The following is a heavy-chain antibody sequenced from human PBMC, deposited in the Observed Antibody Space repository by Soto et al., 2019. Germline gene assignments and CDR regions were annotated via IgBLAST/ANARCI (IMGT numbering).Heavy chain of an antibody. CDR2: IHFSGET. CDR3: ARDQGGDLDY. Sequence: WTWIRQHPGKALEWMGHIHFSGETNYNPSLMGRLTMSIDTSTNQFPLNLAAVTAADTAMYYCARDQGGDLDYWGQGTLVTVSS. J-gene: IGHJ4*02. D-gene: IGHD2-21*01. V-gene: IGHV4-31*02.